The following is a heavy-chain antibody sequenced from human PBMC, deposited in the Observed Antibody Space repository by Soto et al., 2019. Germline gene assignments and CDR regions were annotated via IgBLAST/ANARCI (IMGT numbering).Heavy chain of an antibody. CDR2: ISAYNGNT. D-gene: IGHD5-18*01. Sequence: ASVKVSFKASGYTFTSYGISWVRQAPGQGLEWMGWISAYNGNTNYAQKLQGRVTMTTDTSTSTAYMELRSLRFDDTAVYYCARVSTAMVLGDYWGQGTLVTVSS. V-gene: IGHV1-18*01. CDR1: GYTFTSYG. CDR3: ARVSTAMVLGDY. J-gene: IGHJ4*02.